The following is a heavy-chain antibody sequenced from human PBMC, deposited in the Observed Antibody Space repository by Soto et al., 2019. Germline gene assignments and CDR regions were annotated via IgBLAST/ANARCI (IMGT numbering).Heavy chain of an antibody. CDR1: GGTFSSYA. J-gene: IGHJ4*02. V-gene: IGHV1-69*13. D-gene: IGHD1-26*01. CDR3: ARADSGSYCCSGH. Sequence: SVKVSCKASGGTFSSYAISWVRQAPGQGLEWMGGIIPMFGKANYAQKFQGRVTITADESTSTAYMELSSLRSEDTAVYYCARADSGSYCCSGHWGQGTLVTVSS. CDR2: IIPMFGKA.